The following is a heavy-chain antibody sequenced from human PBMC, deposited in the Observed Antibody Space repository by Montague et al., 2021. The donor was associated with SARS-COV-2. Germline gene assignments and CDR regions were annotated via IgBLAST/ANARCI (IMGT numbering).Heavy chain of an antibody. J-gene: IGHJ6*02. CDR2: TYYRSKWYN. CDR1: GDSVSSNSAT. Sequence: CAISGDSVSSNSATSHWVRQSPSRGLEWLGRTYYRSKWYNDYAVSVRGRVTINPDTSKNQFSLQLNSVTPEDTAIYYCTSGREGNYNVMDVWGQGTTVTVPS. CDR3: TSGREGNYNVMDV. D-gene: IGHD1-1*01. V-gene: IGHV6-1*01.